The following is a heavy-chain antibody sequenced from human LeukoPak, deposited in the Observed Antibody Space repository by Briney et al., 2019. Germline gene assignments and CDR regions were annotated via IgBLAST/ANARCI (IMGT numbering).Heavy chain of an antibody. J-gene: IGHJ5*02. V-gene: IGHV1-2*06. CDR2: INPNSGGT. D-gene: IGHD4-17*01. Sequence: ASVKVSCKASGYTFTGYYMHWVRQAPGQGLEWMGRINPNSGGTNYAQKFQGRVTMTRDTSIGTAYMELSRLRSDDTAVYYCARGGSYGDQARDNWFDPRGQGTLVTVSS. CDR3: ARGGSYGDQARDNWFDP. CDR1: GYTFTGYY.